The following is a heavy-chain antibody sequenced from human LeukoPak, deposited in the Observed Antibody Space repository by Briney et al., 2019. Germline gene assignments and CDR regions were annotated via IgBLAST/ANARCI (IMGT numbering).Heavy chain of an antibody. D-gene: IGHD6-19*01. V-gene: IGHV4-38-2*02. CDR2: IYHSGST. J-gene: IGHJ4*02. Sequence: SETLSLTCTVSGYSISSGYYWGWIRQPPGKGLEWIGSIYHSGSTYYNPSLKSRVTISVDTSKNQFSLKLSSVTAADTAVYYCARDTPPGYSSGWHYDYWGQGTLVTVSS. CDR3: ARDTPPGYSSGWHYDY. CDR1: GYSISSGYY.